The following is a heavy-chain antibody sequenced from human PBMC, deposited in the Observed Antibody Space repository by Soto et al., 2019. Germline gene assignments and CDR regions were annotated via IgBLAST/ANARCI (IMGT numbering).Heavy chain of an antibody. Sequence: EVQLVESGGGLVQPGGSLRLSCAASGFTFSDHYMDWVRQAPGKGLEWVGRTRNKANSYTTEYAASVKGRFTISRDDSKNSLYLQMNSLKTADTAVYYCARGAVVIATARYYYYYMDVWGKGTTVTVSS. D-gene: IGHD2-21*01. J-gene: IGHJ6*03. V-gene: IGHV3-72*01. CDR3: ARGAVVIATARYYYYYMDV. CDR2: TRNKANSYTT. CDR1: GFTFSDHY.